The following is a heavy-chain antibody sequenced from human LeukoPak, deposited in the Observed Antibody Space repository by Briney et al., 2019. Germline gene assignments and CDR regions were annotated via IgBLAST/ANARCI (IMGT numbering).Heavy chain of an antibody. J-gene: IGHJ4*02. CDR1: GFTFDDYA. CDR2: ISWNSGSI. Sequence: PGRSLRLSCAASGFTFDDYAMHWVRQAPGKGLEWVSGISWNSGSIGYADSVKGRFTISRDSAKNSLYLQMNSLRAEDTALYYCAKDIGYDSSGYYSVWGQGTLVTVSS. CDR3: AKDIGYDSSGYYSV. V-gene: IGHV3-9*01. D-gene: IGHD3-22*01.